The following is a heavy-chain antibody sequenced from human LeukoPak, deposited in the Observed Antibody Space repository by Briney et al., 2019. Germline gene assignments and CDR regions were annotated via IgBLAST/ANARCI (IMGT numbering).Heavy chain of an antibody. CDR1: GGTFSSYA. CDR2: IIPIFGTA. Sequence: SVKVSCKASGGTFSSYAISWVRQAPGQGLEWMRGIIPIFGTANYAQKFQGRVTITADKSTSTAYMELSSLRSEDTAVYYCATHYDILTGRFDYWGQGTLVTVSS. D-gene: IGHD3-9*01. CDR3: ATHYDILTGRFDY. V-gene: IGHV1-69*06. J-gene: IGHJ4*02.